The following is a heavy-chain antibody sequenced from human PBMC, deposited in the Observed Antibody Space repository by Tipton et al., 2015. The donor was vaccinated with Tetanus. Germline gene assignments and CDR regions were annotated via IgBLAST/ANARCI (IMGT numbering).Heavy chain of an antibody. D-gene: IGHD1-1*01. J-gene: IGHJ4*02. Sequence: TLSLTCSVSGGSISAYYWSWIRQSPGRGLEWIGLIYHSGSTDYNPALKSRVTMSVDVPKNQFSLRLRSVTAADTAVYYCARDTTRGGFDSWGQGALVTVSA. CDR3: ARDTTRGGFDS. CDR2: IYHSGST. V-gene: IGHV4-4*07. CDR1: GGSISAYY.